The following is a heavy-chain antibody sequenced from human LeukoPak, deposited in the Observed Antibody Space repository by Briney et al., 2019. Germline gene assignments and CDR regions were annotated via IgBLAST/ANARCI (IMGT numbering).Heavy chain of an antibody. CDR2: IYYSGST. D-gene: IGHD3-10*01. V-gene: IGHV4-59*12. Sequence: SETLSLTCTVSGGSISSYYWSWIRQPPGKGLEWIGSIYYSGSTYYNPSLKSRVTISVDTSKNQFSLQLNSVTAADTAVYYCVRASYYYGSGSQIRYWGQGTLVTVSS. CDR3: VRASYYYGSGSQIRY. J-gene: IGHJ4*02. CDR1: GGSISSYY.